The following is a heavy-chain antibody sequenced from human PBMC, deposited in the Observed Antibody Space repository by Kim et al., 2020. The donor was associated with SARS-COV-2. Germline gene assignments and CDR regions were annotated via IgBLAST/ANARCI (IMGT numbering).Heavy chain of an antibody. CDR1: GFTFSSYA. J-gene: IGHJ6*02. CDR3: ARAVGITIFGVGWWYYGMDV. CDR2: ISYDGSNK. V-gene: IGHV3-30-3*01. Sequence: GGSLRLSCAASGFTFSSYAMHWVRQAPGKGLEWVAVISYDGSNKYYADSVKGRFTISRDNSKNTLYLQMNSLRAEDTAVYYCARAVGITIFGVGWWYYGMDVWGQGTTVTVSS. D-gene: IGHD3-3*01.